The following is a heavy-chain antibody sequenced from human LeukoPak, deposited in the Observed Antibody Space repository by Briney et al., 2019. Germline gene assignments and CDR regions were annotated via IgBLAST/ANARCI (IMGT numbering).Heavy chain of an antibody. CDR3: AKDRGSHIVVVTANPYAPPYYYGMDV. J-gene: IGHJ6*02. CDR1: GFTFSSYS. Sequence: GGSLRLSCAASGFTFSSYSMNWVRQAPGKGLEWVSSISSSSSYIYYADSVKGRFTISRDNAKNSLYLQMNSLRAEDTALYYCAKDRGSHIVVVTANPYAPPYYYGMDVWGQGTTVTVSS. CDR2: ISSSSSYI. D-gene: IGHD2-21*02. V-gene: IGHV3-21*04.